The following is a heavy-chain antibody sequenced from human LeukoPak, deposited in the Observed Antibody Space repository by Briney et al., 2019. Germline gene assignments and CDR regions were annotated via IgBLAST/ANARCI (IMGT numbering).Heavy chain of an antibody. CDR1: GFTFSSYS. V-gene: IGHV3-48*01. D-gene: IGHD6-19*01. CDR3: ARGRGIAVAGRFDY. J-gene: IGHJ4*02. Sequence: GSLKLSCAASGFTFSSYSMNWVRQAPGKGLEWVSYISSSSSTIYYADSVKGRFTISRDNAKNSLYLQMNSLRAEDTAVYYCARGRGIAVAGRFDYWGQGTLVTVSS. CDR2: ISSSSSTI.